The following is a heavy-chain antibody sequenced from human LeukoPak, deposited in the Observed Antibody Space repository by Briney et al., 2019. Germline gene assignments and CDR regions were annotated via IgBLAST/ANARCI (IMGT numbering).Heavy chain of an antibody. D-gene: IGHD2-15*01. Sequence: SVKVSCKASGGTFSSYAISWVRQAPGQGLEWMGGIIPIFGTANYAQKFQGRVTITADKSTSTAYMELSSLRSEDTAVYYCAREAKEGYCSGGSCNNIAYWGQGTLVTVSS. CDR1: GGTFSSYA. CDR3: AREAKEGYCSGGSCNNIAY. CDR2: IIPIFGTA. V-gene: IGHV1-69*06. J-gene: IGHJ4*02.